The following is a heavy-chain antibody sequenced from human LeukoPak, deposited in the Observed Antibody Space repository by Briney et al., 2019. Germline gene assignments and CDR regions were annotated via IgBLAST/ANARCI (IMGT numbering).Heavy chain of an antibody. CDR2: ITPIFGTA. V-gene: IGHV1-69*13. CDR3: ARAVNPYRSGYCRGVCNWIDP. Sequence: ASVKVSRKASGGTFSSYAISWVRQAPGQGLEWMGGITPIFGTANYAQKFQGRVTITADESTSTAYMELSSLRSEDTAVYYCARAVNPYRSGYCRGVCNWIDPWGQGTLVTVSS. CDR1: GGTFSSYA. D-gene: IGHD3-22*01. J-gene: IGHJ5*02.